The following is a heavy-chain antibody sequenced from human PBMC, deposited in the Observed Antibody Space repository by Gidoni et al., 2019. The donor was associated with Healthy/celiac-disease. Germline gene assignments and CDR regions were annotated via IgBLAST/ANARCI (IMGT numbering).Heavy chain of an antibody. CDR3: ARGPRIPMGRYFDY. D-gene: IGHD2-21*01. CDR1: GGSFSGYY. Sequence: QVQLQQWGAGLLKPSETLSLTCAVYGGSFSGYYWSWIRQPPGKGLEWIGEINHSGSTNYNPSLKSRGTISVDTAKNQFSLKLSSVTAADTAVYYCARGPRIPMGRYFDYWGQGTLVTVSS. V-gene: IGHV4-34*01. J-gene: IGHJ4*02. CDR2: INHSGST.